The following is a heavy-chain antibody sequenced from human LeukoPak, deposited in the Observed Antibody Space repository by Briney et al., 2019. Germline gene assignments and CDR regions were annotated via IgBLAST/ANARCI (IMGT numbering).Heavy chain of an antibody. CDR3: ARDYYSSFDN. D-gene: IGHD3-22*01. J-gene: IGHJ4*02. Sequence: GGSLRLSCAASGFSLSDYWMNWVRQAPGQGLVWVSRINSDGSSKSYADSVKGRFTISRDNAKNTLYLQMNSLRVEDTAVYYCARDYYSSFDNWGQGTLVSVSS. CDR2: INSDGSSK. V-gene: IGHV3-74*01. CDR1: GFSLSDYW.